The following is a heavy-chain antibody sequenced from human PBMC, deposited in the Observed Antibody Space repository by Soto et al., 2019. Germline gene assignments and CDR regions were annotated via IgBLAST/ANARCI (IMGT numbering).Heavy chain of an antibody. CDR1: GFTFDEYA. Sequence: EVQLVESGGGLVQPGRSLRLSGAASGFTFDEYAMHWVRQAPGKGLEWVSGISWNSGSIGYADSVKGRFTISRDNAKNSLYLQMNSLRAEDTALYYCAKDMGGVVAGTGASDGAFDIWGQGTMVTVSS. D-gene: IGHD2-15*01. CDR2: ISWNSGSI. CDR3: AKDMGGVVAGTGASDGAFDI. J-gene: IGHJ3*02. V-gene: IGHV3-9*01.